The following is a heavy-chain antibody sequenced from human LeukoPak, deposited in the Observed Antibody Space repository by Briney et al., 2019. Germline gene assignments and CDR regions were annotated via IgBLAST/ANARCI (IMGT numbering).Heavy chain of an antibody. Sequence: SETLSLTCGVSGGSISSSNWWSWVRQPPGKGLEWIGEIYQSGSTNYNPSLKSRVIISVDTSKNQFSLNLTSVTAADTAVYYCARRRHPYYFDYWGQGTLVTVSS. CDR3: ARRRHPYYFDY. CDR1: GGSISSSNW. CDR2: IYQSGST. J-gene: IGHJ4*02. D-gene: IGHD6-25*01. V-gene: IGHV4-4*02.